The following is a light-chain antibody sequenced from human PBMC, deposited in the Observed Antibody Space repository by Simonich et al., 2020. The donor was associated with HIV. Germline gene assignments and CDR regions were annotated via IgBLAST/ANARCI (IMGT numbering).Light chain of an antibody. Sequence: AIQLTQSPSSLSASVGDRVTITCRASQGISSALAWYQQKPGKAPKLLIYDASSLESGVPSRFSGSGSGTDFTLTISSLQPEDFATYYCQQSYSTQITFGQGTRLEIK. CDR3: QQSYSTQIT. CDR1: QGISSA. J-gene: IGKJ5*01. CDR2: DAS. V-gene: IGKV1-13*02.